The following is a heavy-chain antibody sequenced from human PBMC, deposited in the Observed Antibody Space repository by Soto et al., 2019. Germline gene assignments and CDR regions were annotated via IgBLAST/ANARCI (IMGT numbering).Heavy chain of an antibody. CDR2: ISGSGGST. J-gene: IGHJ3*02. CDR1: GFTFSSYA. V-gene: IGHV3-23*01. Sequence: EVQLLESGGGLVQPGGSLRLSCAASGFTFSSYAMSWVRQAPGKGLEWVSAISGSGGSTYYADSVKGRFTISRDNSKNTLYLQMNSLRAEDMAVYYCAIILPFDYGDYVDAFDIWGQGTMVTVSS. D-gene: IGHD4-17*01. CDR3: AIILPFDYGDYVDAFDI.